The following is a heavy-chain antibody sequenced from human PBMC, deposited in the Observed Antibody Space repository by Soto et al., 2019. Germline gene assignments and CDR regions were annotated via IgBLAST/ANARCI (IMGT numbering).Heavy chain of an antibody. Sequence: EVRLVEAGGGLKQPGGSLRLSCAASGFTFKESAMNWVRQAPGKGLEWVASISDTGASTWYAESVRGRLSISRDNSKNTLYPQMSSLRGEDTAVYYCAKGRGSGWAWYFDNWGQGTLVTVSS. CDR3: AKGRGSGWAWYFDN. J-gene: IGHJ4*02. CDR2: ISDTGAST. D-gene: IGHD6-19*01. CDR1: GFTFKESA. V-gene: IGHV3-23*04.